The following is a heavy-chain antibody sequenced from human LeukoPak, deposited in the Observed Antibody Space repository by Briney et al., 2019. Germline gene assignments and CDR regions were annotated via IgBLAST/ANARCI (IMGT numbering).Heavy chain of an antibody. V-gene: IGHV1-46*01. CDR1: GSTFTGYY. Sequence: GASVKVSCKASGSTFTGYYMHWVRQAPGQGLEWMGIINPSGGSTSYAQKFQGRVTMTRDTSTSTVYMELRSLRSEDTAVFYCVRGSATTVFDYWGQGTLVTVSS. D-gene: IGHD4-17*01. CDR3: VRGSATTVFDY. J-gene: IGHJ4*02. CDR2: INPSGGST.